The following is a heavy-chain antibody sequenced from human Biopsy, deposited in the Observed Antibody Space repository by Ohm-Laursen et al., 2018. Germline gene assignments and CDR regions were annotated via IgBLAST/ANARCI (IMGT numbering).Heavy chain of an antibody. CDR2: ISYTGYT. J-gene: IGHJ4*02. CDR1: SGSFTGHY. D-gene: IGHD4-23*01. CDR3: ARGSNDFGGLYFPR. V-gene: IGHV4-59*11. Sequence: SETLSLTCTASSGSFTGHYWSWIRQPPGKGLGWIGHISYTGYTSYTASLKSRVTISVDTSRNHFSLRLSSLTAADTAVYYCARGSNDFGGLYFPRWGQGTLLTVSS.